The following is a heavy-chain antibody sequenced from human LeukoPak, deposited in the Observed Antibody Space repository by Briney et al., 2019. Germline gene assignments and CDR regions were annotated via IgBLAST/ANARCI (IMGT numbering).Heavy chain of an antibody. Sequence: GGSLRLSCAASGFTLSSYSMNWVRQAPGKGLEWVSSISSSSSYIYYADSVKGRFTISRDNAKNSLYLQMNSLRAEDTAVYYCARDPTDYYGSGSYYNATDYWGQGTLVTVSS. CDR3: ARDPTDYYGSGSYYNATDY. J-gene: IGHJ4*02. D-gene: IGHD3-10*01. V-gene: IGHV3-21*01. CDR2: ISSSSSYI. CDR1: GFTLSSYS.